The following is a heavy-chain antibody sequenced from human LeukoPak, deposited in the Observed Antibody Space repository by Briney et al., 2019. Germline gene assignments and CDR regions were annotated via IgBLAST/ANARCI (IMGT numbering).Heavy chain of an antibody. CDR1: GFSLRKYA. J-gene: IGHJ4*02. CDR2: ISGNGDT. CDR3: AKYVSWGAHSFFDN. Sequence: TGGCPRDSPAPPGFSLRKYATSSVRQAPRKGLEWVSVISGNGDTYYTDSVRGRFTIPREDSKKTSYLKLKSLRAEDTAVYYCAKYVSWGAHSFFDNWGQGTLVTVSS. D-gene: IGHD7-27*01. V-gene: IGHV3-23*01.